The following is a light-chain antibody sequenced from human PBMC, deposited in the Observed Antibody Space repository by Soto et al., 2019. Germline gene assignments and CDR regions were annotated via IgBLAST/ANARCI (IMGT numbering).Light chain of an antibody. CDR1: SSDIGGYDY. V-gene: IGLV2-14*03. CDR2: DVS. Sequence: QSALTQPPSASGSPGQSVTISCTGTSSDIGGYDYVSWYQQHPGKAPKLMIYDVSNRPSGVSNRFSGSKSGNTASLTISGLRAEDEADYYCNSYTSNNTYVFGTGTQLTVL. CDR3: NSYTSNNTYV. J-gene: IGLJ1*01.